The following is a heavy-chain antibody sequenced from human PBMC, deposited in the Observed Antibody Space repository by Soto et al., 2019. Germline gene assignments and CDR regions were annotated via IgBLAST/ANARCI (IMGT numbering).Heavy chain of an antibody. V-gene: IGHV4-31*03. CDR1: GGSISSGGYY. Sequence: QVQLQESGPGLVKPSQTLSLTCTVSGGSISSGGYYWSWIRQHPGKGLEWIGYIYYSGSTYYNPSLKSRVTISVDTAKNQFSLKLSSVTAADTAVYYCARIHYSGYDRTRWFDPWGQETLVTVSS. CDR3: ARIHYSGYDRTRWFDP. J-gene: IGHJ5*02. D-gene: IGHD5-12*01. CDR2: IYYSGST.